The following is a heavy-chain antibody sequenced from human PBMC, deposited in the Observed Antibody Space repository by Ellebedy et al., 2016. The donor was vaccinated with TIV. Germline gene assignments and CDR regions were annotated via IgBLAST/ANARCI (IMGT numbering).Heavy chain of an antibody. CDR1: GYSFTSYW. J-gene: IGHJ3*02. V-gene: IGHV5-51*01. CDR2: IYPGDSDT. D-gene: IGHD1-26*01. CDR3: ARRGGSYSPPNAFDI. Sequence: PGGSLRLSCKGSGYSFTSYWIGWVRQMPGKGLEWMGIIYPGDSDTRYSPSFQGQVTISADKSISTAYLQWSSLKASDTAMYYCARRGGSYSPPNAFDIWGQGTMVTVSS.